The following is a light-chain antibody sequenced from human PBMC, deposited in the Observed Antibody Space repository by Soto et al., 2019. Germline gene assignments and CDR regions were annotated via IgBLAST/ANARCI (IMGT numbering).Light chain of an antibody. Sequence: EIVLTQSPGTLSLSPGKRATLSCRASQSVTSNALAWYQQKPGQAPRLLIYGVSSRATGIPDRFSGSGSGTDFTLTISSLEPEDFGVYFCHQRNKFGQGTRLEIK. CDR2: GVS. J-gene: IGKJ5*01. V-gene: IGKV3D-20*02. CDR1: QSVTSNA. CDR3: HQRNK.